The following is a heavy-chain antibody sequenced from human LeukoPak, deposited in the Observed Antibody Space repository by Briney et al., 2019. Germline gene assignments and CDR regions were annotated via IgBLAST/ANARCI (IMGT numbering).Heavy chain of an antibody. V-gene: IGHV6-1*01. J-gene: IGHJ3*02. D-gene: IGHD6-19*01. CDR2: TYYRSKWYN. CDR1: GDSVSSNSAA. Sequence: SQTLSLTCAISGDSVSSNSAAWNWIRQSPSRGLEWLGRTYYRSKWYNDYAVSVKSRITINPDTSKNQFSLQLNSVTPEDTAVYYCARDSIAVAANAVDAFDIWGQGTMVTVSS. CDR3: ARDSIAVAANAVDAFDI.